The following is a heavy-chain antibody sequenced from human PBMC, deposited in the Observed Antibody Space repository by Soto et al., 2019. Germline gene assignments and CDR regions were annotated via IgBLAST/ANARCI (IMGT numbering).Heavy chain of an antibody. V-gene: IGHV1-18*01. CDR3: ARGGYYDNSWGKLSHYGLDV. D-gene: IGHD3-16*01. Sequence: QVQLAQSTGEVKKPGASVRVSCKATGYTFIRYGIAWVRQAPGQGFEWMGWISPYNDHTVYAQKFQGRVTMTADTSTGTVNMNLRGLKSDDTAVYYCARGGYYDNSWGKLSHYGLDVWGQGTSVSVSS. CDR2: ISPYNDHT. CDR1: GYTFIRYG. J-gene: IGHJ6*02.